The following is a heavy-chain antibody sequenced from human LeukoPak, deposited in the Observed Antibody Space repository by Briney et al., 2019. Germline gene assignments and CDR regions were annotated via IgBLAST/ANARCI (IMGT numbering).Heavy chain of an antibody. CDR2: INPNSGGT. D-gene: IGHD2-21*02. CDR3: ARASEPAYCGGDCYPFDY. V-gene: IGHV1-2*02. Sequence: ASVKVSCKASGFTFTGYYMHWVRQAPGQGLEWMGWINPNSGGTNYAQKLQGRVTMTTDTSTSTAYMELRSLRSDDTAVYYCARASEPAYCGGDCYPFDYWGQGTLVTVSS. J-gene: IGHJ4*02. CDR1: GFTFTGYY.